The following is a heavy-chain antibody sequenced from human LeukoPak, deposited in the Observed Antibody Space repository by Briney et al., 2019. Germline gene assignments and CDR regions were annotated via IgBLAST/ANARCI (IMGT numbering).Heavy chain of an antibody. D-gene: IGHD3-10*01. J-gene: IGHJ3*02. CDR3: ARDKFGELFDAFDI. V-gene: IGHV3-20*04. CDR1: GFTFSSYW. Sequence: PGGSLRLSCAASGFTFSSYWMHWVRQAPGKGLEWVSGINWNGGSTGYADSVKGRFTISRDNAKNSLYLQMNSLRAEDTALYYCARDKFGELFDAFDIWGQGTMVTVSS. CDR2: INWNGGST.